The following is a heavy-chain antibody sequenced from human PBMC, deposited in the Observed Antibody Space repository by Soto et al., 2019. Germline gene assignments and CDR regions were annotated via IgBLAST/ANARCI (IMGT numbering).Heavy chain of an antibody. Sequence: GGSLRLSCAASGFTFSSYEMNWVRQAPGKGLEWVSYISSSGSTIYYADSVKGRFTISRDNAKNSLYLQMNSLRAEDTAVYYCARDEVYGSGSLHAYFRDSYYYYGMDVWGQGPTLTVSS. V-gene: IGHV3-48*03. CDR2: ISSSGSTI. CDR3: ARDEVYGSGSLHAYFRDSYYYYGMDV. CDR1: GFTFSSYE. J-gene: IGHJ6*02. D-gene: IGHD3-10*01.